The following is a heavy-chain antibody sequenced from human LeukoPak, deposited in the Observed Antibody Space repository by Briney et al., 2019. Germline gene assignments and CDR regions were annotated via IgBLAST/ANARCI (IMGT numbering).Heavy chain of an antibody. V-gene: IGHV3-9*01. CDR3: AKEQMAGAFDY. CDR2: ISWNSGSI. J-gene: IGHJ4*02. CDR1: GFTFSSYA. Sequence: GGSLRLSCAASGFTFSSYAMHWVRQAPGKGLEWVSGISWNSGSIGYADSVKGRFTISRDNAKNSLYLQMNSLRAEDTALYYCAKEQMAGAFDYWGQGTLVTVSS. D-gene: IGHD6-19*01.